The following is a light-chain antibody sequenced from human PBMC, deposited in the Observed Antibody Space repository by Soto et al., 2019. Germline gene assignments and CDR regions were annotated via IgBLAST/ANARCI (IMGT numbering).Light chain of an antibody. V-gene: IGKV3-20*01. CDR2: GAS. J-gene: IGKJ3*01. CDR3: QQYDNAPFP. CDR1: QSLSSNY. Sequence: EIVLTQSPGTLSLSPGERATLSCRASQSLSSNYLAWYQQRPGQSPSLLVYGASSRATGIPDRFSGSGFGTDFALTISRLEPEDFAVYYCQQYDNAPFPFGPGARVGI.